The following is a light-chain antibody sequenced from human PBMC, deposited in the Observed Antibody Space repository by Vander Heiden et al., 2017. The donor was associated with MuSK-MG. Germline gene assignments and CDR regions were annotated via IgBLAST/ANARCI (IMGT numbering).Light chain of an antibody. CDR1: ESVRSN. V-gene: IGKV3-15*01. Sequence: EIVMTQSPGTVSVSPGERATLSCRASESVRSNLAWYQHKPGQAPRLLIYAASGRATGLPARFSGNGSGTEFTLTISSLQSEDFAVYYCQQYEDWPITFGQGTRLEIK. CDR2: AAS. CDR3: QQYEDWPIT. J-gene: IGKJ5*01.